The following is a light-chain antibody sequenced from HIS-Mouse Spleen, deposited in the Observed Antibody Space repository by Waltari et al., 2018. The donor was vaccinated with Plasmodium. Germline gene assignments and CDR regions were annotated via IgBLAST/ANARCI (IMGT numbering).Light chain of an antibody. V-gene: IGLV3-10*01. Sequence: SYELTQPPSVSVSPGQTARITSSGDALPKKYAYWYQQKSGQAPVLVIYEDSKRPAGIPEVFAGSSSGKMTALTIRGAQVEDGADYNCDSTDRSGNHRVFGGGTRLTVL. CDR3: DSTDRSGNHRV. CDR1: ALPKKY. CDR2: EDS. J-gene: IGLJ3*02.